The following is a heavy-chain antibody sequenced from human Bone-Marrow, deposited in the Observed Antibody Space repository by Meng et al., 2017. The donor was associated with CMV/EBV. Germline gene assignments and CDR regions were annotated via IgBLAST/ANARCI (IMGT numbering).Heavy chain of an antibody. CDR1: GFSFSAYG. CDR3: ARGVFDS. J-gene: IGHJ4*02. V-gene: IGHV3-21*01. Sequence: GKSLKISCTTSGFSFSAYGMNWVRQAPGKGLEWVALISGTTPNIYYADSVKGRFTISRDNAKNSLYLEMNSLRAEDSAVYYCARGVFDSWGQGTLVTVSS. CDR2: ISGTTPNI.